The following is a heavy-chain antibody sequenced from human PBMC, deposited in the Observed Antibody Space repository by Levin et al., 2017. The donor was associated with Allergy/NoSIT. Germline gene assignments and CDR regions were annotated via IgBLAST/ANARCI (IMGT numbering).Heavy chain of an antibody. CDR1: GFTFSSYE. V-gene: IGHV3-48*03. CDR2: ISSTGSTI. J-gene: IGHJ4*02. CDR3: ARQLGNFWSGYNYFDY. D-gene: IGHD3-3*01. Sequence: GGSRRLSCAASGFTFSSYEMNWVRRAPGKGLEWVSYISSTGSTIYSADSVKGRFTISRYNAKNSLYLHMNSLRAEDTAVYYCARQLGNFWSGYNYFDYWGQGTLVTVSS.